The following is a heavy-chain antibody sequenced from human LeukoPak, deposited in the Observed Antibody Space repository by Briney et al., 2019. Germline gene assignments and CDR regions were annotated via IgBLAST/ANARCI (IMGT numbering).Heavy chain of an antibody. CDR1: GYSFTSYW. D-gene: IGHD4-17*01. J-gene: IGHJ4*02. CDR2: IYPGDSDT. Sequence: GESLKISCKGSGYSFTSYWIGWVRQMPGKGLEWRGIIYPGDSDTRYSPSFQGQVTISADKSISTAYLQWSSLKASDTAMYYCARVSHPYGDYAPYFDYWGQGTLVTVSS. CDR3: ARVSHPYGDYAPYFDY. V-gene: IGHV5-51*01.